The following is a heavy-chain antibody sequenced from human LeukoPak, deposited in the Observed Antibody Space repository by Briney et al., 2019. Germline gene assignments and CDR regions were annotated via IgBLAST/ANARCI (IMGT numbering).Heavy chain of an antibody. Sequence: ASVKVSCKASGYTFTSYDINWVRQATGQGLEWMGWMNPNSGNTGYAQQFQGRVTMTRNTSISTAYMELSSLRSDDTAVYYCARGLYYDSTGYSPQRFDPWGQGTLVTVSS. CDR2: MNPNSGNT. CDR3: ARGLYYDSTGYSPQRFDP. CDR1: GYTFTSYD. J-gene: IGHJ5*02. V-gene: IGHV1-8*01. D-gene: IGHD3-22*01.